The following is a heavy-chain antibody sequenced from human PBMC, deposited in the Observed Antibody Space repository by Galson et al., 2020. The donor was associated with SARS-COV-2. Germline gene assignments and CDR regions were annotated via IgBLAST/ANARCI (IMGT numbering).Heavy chain of an antibody. CDR1: GYTLTELS. D-gene: IGHD5-12*01. Sequence: ASVKVSCTVSGYTLTELSIHWVRQAPGKGLEWMGGFVPEDGETIYAQKFQGRVTMIEDTSTDTAYLELSSLRSEDTAVYYCATETILATFDLWGQGTMVTVSS. CDR3: ATETILATFDL. V-gene: IGHV1-24*01. J-gene: IGHJ3*01. CDR2: FVPEDGET.